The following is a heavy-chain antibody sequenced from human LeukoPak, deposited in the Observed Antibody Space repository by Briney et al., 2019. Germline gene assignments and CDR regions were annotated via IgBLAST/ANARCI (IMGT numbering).Heavy chain of an antibody. V-gene: IGHV4-39*01. CDR2: IYYSGST. CDR3: ARHNYYGSGSYYKKPMDV. D-gene: IGHD3-10*01. Sequence: SETLSLTCTVSGGSISSSNYYWGWIRQPPGKGLEWIGSIYYSGSTYYNPSLKSRLTISVDTSKNQFSLKLSSVTAADTAVYYCARHNYYGSGSYYKKPMDVWGKGTTVTISS. J-gene: IGHJ6*03. CDR1: GGSISSSNYY.